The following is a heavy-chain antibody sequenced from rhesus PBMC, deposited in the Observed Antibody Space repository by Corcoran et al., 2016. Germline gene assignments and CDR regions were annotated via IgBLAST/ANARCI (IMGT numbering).Heavy chain of an antibody. CDR3: ARGAYGSSYRGIDY. CDR1: GYSISSGYG. J-gene: IGHJ4*01. CDR2: IGGSSGST. D-gene: IGHD4-29*01. V-gene: IGHV4-127*01. Sequence: QVQLQESGPGLVKPSETLSLTCAVSGYSISSGYGWSWIRPPPGKGLEWIGYIGGSSGSTNYNPSLRIRVTISKDTSKNQFSLKRSSVTAADTDVYYWARGAYGSSYRGIDYWGQGVLVTVSS.